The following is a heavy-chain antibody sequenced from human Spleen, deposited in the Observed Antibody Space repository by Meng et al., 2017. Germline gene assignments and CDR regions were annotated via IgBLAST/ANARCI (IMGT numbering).Heavy chain of an antibody. D-gene: IGHD3-22*01. CDR1: GYNFPDYY. Sequence: ASVKVSCKPSGYNFPDYYIHWVRRALGQGLEWMGWINPNNGDTSYAQKFQGWVTLTSDTSISTAYMEVSRLTSDDTAVYYCARGITMIPYWGQGTLVTVSS. J-gene: IGHJ4*02. CDR3: ARGITMIPY. V-gene: IGHV1-2*04. CDR2: INPNNGDT.